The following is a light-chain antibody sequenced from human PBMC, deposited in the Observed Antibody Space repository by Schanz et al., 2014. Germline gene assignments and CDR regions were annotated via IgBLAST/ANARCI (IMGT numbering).Light chain of an antibody. J-gene: IGLJ3*02. V-gene: IGLV2-14*01. CDR3: SSYTSSRTLA. CDR1: SSDVGGYNF. Sequence: QSALTQPASVSGSPGQSITISCTGTSSDVGGYNFVSWFQQHPAKAPKLMIYDVRYRPSGVSNRFSASKSGNTASLTISGLQAEDEADYYCSSYTSSRTLAFGGGTKLTVL. CDR2: DVR.